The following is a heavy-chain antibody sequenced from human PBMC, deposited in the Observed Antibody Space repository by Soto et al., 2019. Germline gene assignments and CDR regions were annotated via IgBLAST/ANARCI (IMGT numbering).Heavy chain of an antibody. V-gene: IGHV3-11*05. CDR3: ASGQQIRMADI. CDR1: GFIFSDYY. D-gene: IGHD6-13*01. J-gene: IGHJ3*02. CDR2: ISGSGIDT. Sequence: QVQLVESGGGLVKPGGSLRLSCAASGFIFSDYYASWIRQAPGKGLEWLSYISGSGIDTNYADSLKGRFTISRDNAENYLYLQMNSLRAEDTAVYYCASGQQIRMADIWGQGTMVTVSS.